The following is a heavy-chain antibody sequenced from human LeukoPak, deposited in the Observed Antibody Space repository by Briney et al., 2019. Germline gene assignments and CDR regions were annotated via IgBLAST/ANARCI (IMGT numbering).Heavy chain of an antibody. CDR3: AKAITMVRGVALDAFDI. Sequence: GGSLRLSCAASGFTFSSYSMNWVRQAQGKGLEWVSAISGSGGSTYYADSVKGRFTISRDNSKNTLYLQMNSLRAEDTAVYYCAKAITMVRGVALDAFDIWGQGTMVTVSS. J-gene: IGHJ3*02. V-gene: IGHV3-23*01. CDR2: ISGSGGST. D-gene: IGHD3-10*01. CDR1: GFTFSSYS.